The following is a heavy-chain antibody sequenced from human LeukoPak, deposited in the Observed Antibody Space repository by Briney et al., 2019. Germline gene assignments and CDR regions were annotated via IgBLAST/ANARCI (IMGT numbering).Heavy chain of an antibody. CDR1: GFTFSDYY. CDR2: ISSSGSAI. D-gene: IGHD2-21*02. CDR3: ASPHCGGDCPIDY. V-gene: IGHV3-11*04. Sequence: GGSLRLSCAGSGFTFSDYYMSRIRQAPGKGLEWLSYISSSGSAIYYAASVKGRFTISRDNAKNSLFLQMNSLRAEDTAVYYCASPHCGGDCPIDYWGQGTLVTVSS. J-gene: IGHJ4*02.